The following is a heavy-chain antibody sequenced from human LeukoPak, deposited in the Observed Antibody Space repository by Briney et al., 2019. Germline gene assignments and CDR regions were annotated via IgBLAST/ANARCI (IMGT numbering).Heavy chain of an antibody. D-gene: IGHD6-13*01. J-gene: IGHJ5*02. Sequence: SETLSLTCTVSGGSISSGDYYWSWIRQPLGKGLEWIGYTYYSGSAYYNPSLKSRVTISVDTSKNQFSLKLSSVTAADTAVYYCARVDLYSSTWRASSWFDPWGQGTLVTVSS. CDR2: TYYSGSA. CDR1: GGSISSGDYY. V-gene: IGHV4-30-4*01. CDR3: ARVDLYSSTWRASSWFDP.